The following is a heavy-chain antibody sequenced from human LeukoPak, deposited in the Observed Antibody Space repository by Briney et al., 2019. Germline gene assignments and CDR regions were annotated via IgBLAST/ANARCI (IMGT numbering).Heavy chain of an antibody. D-gene: IGHD6-13*01. Sequence: SETLSLTCTVPGGSVSGYYWNWIRQSPEKGLEWIWYIYSDGSTDYNPSLTSRVTTSTDPAQRQYSLRQRSVTGADTAVYYCAERYGSSNGFNLEYWGQGTLVTVSS. V-gene: IGHV4-4*09. CDR2: IYSDGST. J-gene: IGHJ4*02. CDR1: GGSVSGYY. CDR3: AERYGSSNGFNLEY.